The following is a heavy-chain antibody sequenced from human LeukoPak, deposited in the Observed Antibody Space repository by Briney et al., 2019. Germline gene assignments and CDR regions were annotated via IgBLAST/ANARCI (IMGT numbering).Heavy chain of an antibody. Sequence: SETLSLTCAVYGGSFSGYYWSWIRQPPGKELEWMGEINHSGSTNYNPSLKSRVTISVDTSKNQFSLKLSSVTAADTAVYYCAREQGSSWRYYYYYMDVWGKGTTVTVSS. CDR2: INHSGST. D-gene: IGHD6-13*01. CDR1: GGSFSGYY. J-gene: IGHJ6*03. V-gene: IGHV4-34*01. CDR3: AREQGSSWRYYYYYMDV.